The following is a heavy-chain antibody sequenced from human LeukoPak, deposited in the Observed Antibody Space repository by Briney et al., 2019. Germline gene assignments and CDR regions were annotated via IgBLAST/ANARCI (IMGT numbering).Heavy chain of an antibody. CDR1: GGSISTRSLY. V-gene: IGHV4-39*01. CDR3: ARRALWPTYYFDY. CDR2: IKYSGST. J-gene: IGHJ4*02. D-gene: IGHD5-18*01. Sequence: SETLSLTCTASGGSISTRSLYWGWVRQPPGKGLEWIGSIKYSGSTSYNPSLKSRFTISVDTSTNQFSLRLSSVTAADTAVYYCARRALWPTYYFDYWGQGTLVTVSS.